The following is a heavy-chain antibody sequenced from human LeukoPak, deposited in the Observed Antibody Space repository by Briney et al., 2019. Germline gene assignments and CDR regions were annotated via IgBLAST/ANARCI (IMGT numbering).Heavy chain of an antibody. D-gene: IGHD3-22*01. CDR3: ARGFSGYYCDLFDY. V-gene: IGHV3-7*01. CDR2: IKQDGSEK. J-gene: IGHJ4*02. CDR1: GFTFSSDW. Sequence: PGGSLRLSCAASGFTFSSDWMSWLRQAPGKGLEWVANIKQDGSEKYYVDPVKGRFTISRDNAKNSLYLQMNSLRAEDTAVYYCARGFSGYYCDLFDYWGQGTLVTVSS.